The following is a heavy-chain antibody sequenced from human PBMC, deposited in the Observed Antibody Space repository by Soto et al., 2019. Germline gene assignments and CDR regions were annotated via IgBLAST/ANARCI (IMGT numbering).Heavy chain of an antibody. CDR2: IYYSGST. V-gene: IGHV4-59*01. D-gene: IGHD2-15*01. J-gene: IGHJ4*02. CDR1: GGSISSYY. Sequence: SETLSLTCTVSGGSISSYYWSWIRQPPGKGLEWIGYIYYSGSTNYNPSLKSRVTISVDTSKNQFSLKLSSVTAADTAVYYCARAVRCGEDSFSVGSSGGSCYPFDYWGQGTLVTVSS. CDR3: ARAVRCGEDSFSVGSSGGSCYPFDY.